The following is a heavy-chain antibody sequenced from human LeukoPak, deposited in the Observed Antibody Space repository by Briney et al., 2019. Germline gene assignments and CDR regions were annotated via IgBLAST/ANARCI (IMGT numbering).Heavy chain of an antibody. CDR1: GYSISSGYY. CDR3: ARAHLWIDP. Sequence: SETLSLTCTVSGYSISSGYYWGWIRQPPGKGLEWIGSIYHSGSTYYNPSLKSRVTISVDTSKNQFSLKLSSVSAADTAVYYCARAHLWIDPWGQGTLVTVSS. J-gene: IGHJ5*02. CDR2: IYHSGST. V-gene: IGHV4-38-2*02.